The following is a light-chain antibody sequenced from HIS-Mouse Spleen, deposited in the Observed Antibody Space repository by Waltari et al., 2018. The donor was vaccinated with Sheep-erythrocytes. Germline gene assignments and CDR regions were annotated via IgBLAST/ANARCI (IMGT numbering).Light chain of an antibody. J-gene: IGKJ4*01. V-gene: IGKV1-5*03. Sequence: DIQMTQSPSTLSASVGDRVTITCRDSQSISSWLAWYQQKPGKAPKLRIYKASRLESGVPSRFSGSGSGTEFTLTISSLQPDDFATYYCQQYNSYPLTFGGGTKVEIK. CDR3: QQYNSYPLT. CDR2: KAS. CDR1: QSISSW.